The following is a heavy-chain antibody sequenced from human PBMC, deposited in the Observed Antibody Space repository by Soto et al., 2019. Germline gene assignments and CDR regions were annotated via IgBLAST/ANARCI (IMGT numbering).Heavy chain of an antibody. Sequence: GGSLRLSATAAGFPFGSYGIHWVRPAPGKGLEWVAVISYDGSNKYYADSVKGRFTSSRDDSKNAPYLQMNSLRAEETAVYSCGRGAIGEYDFLSGYFNPPPPRMDVWGQGTTVTVSS. D-gene: IGHD3-3*01. V-gene: IGHV3-30-3*01. CDR3: GRGAIGEYDFLSGYFNPPPPRMDV. CDR1: GFPFGSYG. J-gene: IGHJ6*02. CDR2: ISYDGSNK.